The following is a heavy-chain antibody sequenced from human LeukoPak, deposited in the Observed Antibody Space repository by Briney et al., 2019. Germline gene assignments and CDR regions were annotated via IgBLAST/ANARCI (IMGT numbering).Heavy chain of an antibody. CDR3: AKDMGIAVAGTAFGAFDI. CDR2: ISGSGGST. CDR1: GFTFNTYT. J-gene: IGHJ3*02. V-gene: IGHV3-23*01. Sequence: PGGSLRLSCAASGFTFNTYTMSWVRQAPGKGLEWVSAISGSGGSTYYADSVKGRFTISRDNSKNSLYLQMNSLRTEDTALYYCAKDMGIAVAGTAFGAFDIWGQGTMVTVSS. D-gene: IGHD6-19*01.